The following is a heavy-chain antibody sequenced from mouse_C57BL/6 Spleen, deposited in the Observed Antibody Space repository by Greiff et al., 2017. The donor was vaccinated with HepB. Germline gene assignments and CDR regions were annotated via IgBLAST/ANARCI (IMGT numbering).Heavy chain of an antibody. V-gene: IGHV1-50*01. Sequence: QVQLQQPGAELVKPGASVKLSCKASGYTFTSYWMQWVKQRPGQGLEWIGEIDPSDSYTNYNQKFKGKATLTVDTSSSTAYMQLSSLTSEDSAVYYCARGWRGYFDVWGTGTTVTVSS. CDR2: IDPSDSYT. D-gene: IGHD2-3*01. J-gene: IGHJ1*03. CDR3: ARGWRGYFDV. CDR1: GYTFTSYW.